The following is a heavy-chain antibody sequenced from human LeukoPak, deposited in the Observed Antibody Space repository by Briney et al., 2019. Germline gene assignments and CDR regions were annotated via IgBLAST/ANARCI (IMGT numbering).Heavy chain of an antibody. J-gene: IGHJ4*02. CDR3: ARDISGFGLFDY. V-gene: IGHV4-59*01. CDR1: GGSISSYY. CDR2: IYYSGST. Sequence: ETLSLTCTVSGGSISSYYWSWIRQPPGKGLEWIGYIYYSGSTNYNPSLKSRVTISVDTSKNQFSLKLCSVTAADTAVYYCARDISGFGLFDYWGQGTLVTVSS. D-gene: IGHD3/OR15-3a*01.